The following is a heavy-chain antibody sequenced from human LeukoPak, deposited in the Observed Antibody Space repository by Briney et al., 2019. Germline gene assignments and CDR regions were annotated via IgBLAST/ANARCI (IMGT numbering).Heavy chain of an antibody. V-gene: IGHV3-7*01. CDR2: INQDASEK. CDR1: GFTFSSHW. D-gene: IGHD1-14*01. CDR3: ARGSTGFSIDY. Sequence: SGGSLRLSCAASGFTFSSHWMSWVRQAPGKGLEWVANINQDASEKYYVNSVKGRFTISRDNAKNSLYLQMNSLRAEDTAVYFCARGSTGFSIDYWGQGTLVTVSS. J-gene: IGHJ4*02.